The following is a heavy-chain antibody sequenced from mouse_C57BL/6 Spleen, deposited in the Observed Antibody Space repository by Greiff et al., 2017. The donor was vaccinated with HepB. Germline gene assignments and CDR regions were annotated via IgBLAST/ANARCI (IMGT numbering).Heavy chain of an antibody. Sequence: VKVVESGPELVKPGASVKISCKASGYAFSSSWMNWVKQRPGKGLEWIGRIYPGDGDTNYNGKFKGKATLTADKSSSTAYMQLSSLTSEDSAVYFCARWGGYDGFAYWGQGTLVTVSA. V-gene: IGHV1-82*01. D-gene: IGHD2-2*01. CDR3: ARWGGYDGFAY. CDR1: GYAFSSSW. J-gene: IGHJ3*01. CDR2: IYPGDGDT.